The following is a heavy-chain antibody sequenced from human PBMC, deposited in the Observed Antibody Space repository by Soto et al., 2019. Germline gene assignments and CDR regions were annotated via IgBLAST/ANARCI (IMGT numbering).Heavy chain of an antibody. J-gene: IGHJ4*02. CDR3: ARERYYYGSSVADY. V-gene: IGHV4-59*01. D-gene: IGHD3-10*01. CDR2: IYYSGST. Sequence: SETLSLTCTVSGGSISRYYWSWMRQPPGKGLEWIGYIYYSGSTNYNPSLKSRVTISVDTSKNQFSLKLSSVTAADTAVYYCARERYYYGSSVADYWGQGTLVTVSS. CDR1: GGSISRYY.